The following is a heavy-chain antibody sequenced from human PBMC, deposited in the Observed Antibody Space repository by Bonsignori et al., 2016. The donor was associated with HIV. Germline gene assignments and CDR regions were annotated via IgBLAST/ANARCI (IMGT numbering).Heavy chain of an antibody. CDR1: GGTFSSYA. D-gene: IGHD3-22*01. CDR3: ARGPYYYDSSGYYFDY. CDR2: IIPIFGTA. J-gene: IGHJ4*02. Sequence: SVKVSCKASGGTFSSYAISWVRQAPGQGLEWMGGIIPIFGTANYAQKFQGRVTITADESTSTAYMELSSLRSEDTAVYYCARGPYYYDSSGYYFDYWGPGNPGHRLL. V-gene: IGHV1-69*13.